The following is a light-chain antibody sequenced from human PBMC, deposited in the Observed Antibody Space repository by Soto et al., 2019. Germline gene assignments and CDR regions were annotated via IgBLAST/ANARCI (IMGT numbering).Light chain of an antibody. CDR3: HHHSNSPYT. CDR2: AIS. J-gene: IGKJ1*01. CDR1: QSITSNY. Sequence: EIVLTQSPGTLSLSPGESAALSCRASQSITSNYLVWYRQKPGQAPRLLIYAISSRAAGIPDRFSGSGSATDFTLTITRLEPEESAIYYCHHHSNSPYTFGQGTRVEV. V-gene: IGKV3-20*01.